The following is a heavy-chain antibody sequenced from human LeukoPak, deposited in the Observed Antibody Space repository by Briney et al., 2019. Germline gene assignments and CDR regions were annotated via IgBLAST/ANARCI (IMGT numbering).Heavy chain of an antibody. CDR3: ARGVGGLVDY. V-gene: IGHV4-39*07. D-gene: IGHD1-26*01. CDR1: GGSITSSSYY. J-gene: IGHJ4*02. Sequence: SETLSLTCTVSGGSITSSSYYWGWIRQPPGKGLEWLGCIYYSGTTHYNPSLKSRVTISTDTSKNQFSLKLSSVTAADTAVYYCARGVGGLVDYWGQGTLVTVSS. CDR2: IYYSGTT.